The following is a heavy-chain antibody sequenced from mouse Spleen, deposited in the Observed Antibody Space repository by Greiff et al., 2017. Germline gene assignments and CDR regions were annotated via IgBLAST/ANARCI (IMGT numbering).Heavy chain of an antibody. J-gene: IGHJ3*01. Sequence: VQRVESGPGLVAPSQSLSITCTVSGFSLTNYAVHWVRQSPGKGLEWLGVIWSDGSTDYNAAFISRLSISKDNSKSQVFFKMNSLQADDTAIYYCARNQNYYGSSYWFAYWGQGTLVTVSA. V-gene: IGHV2-4-1*01. D-gene: IGHD1-1*01. CDR3: ARNQNYYGSSYWFAY. CDR1: GFSLTNYA. CDR2: IWSDGST.